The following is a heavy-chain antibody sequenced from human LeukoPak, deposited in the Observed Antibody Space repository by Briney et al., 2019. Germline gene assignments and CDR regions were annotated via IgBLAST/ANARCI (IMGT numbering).Heavy chain of an antibody. CDR1: GFTFVSHG. CDR2: ISPGSTTI. D-gene: IGHD4-17*01. V-gene: IGHV3-48*01. J-gene: IGHJ4*02. CDR3: ARVRGPTVTTMYFDY. Sequence: GGSLRLSWAASGFTFVSHGMIWVRQAPGKGLEWLSYISPGSTTINSADSVKDRFTTSRDKAKSSLFLQMNSLRAEDTAVYYCARVRGPTVTTMYFDYWGQGALVTVPS.